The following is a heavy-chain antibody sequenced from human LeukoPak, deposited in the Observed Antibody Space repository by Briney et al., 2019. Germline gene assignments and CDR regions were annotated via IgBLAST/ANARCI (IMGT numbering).Heavy chain of an antibody. V-gene: IGHV3-53*05. CDR1: GFTVSSNY. J-gene: IGHJ4*02. D-gene: IGHD3-22*01. CDR2: IYTGGST. Sequence: GGSLRLSYAASGFTVSSNYMSWVRQAPGKGPEWVSAIYTGGSTYYADSVKGRFTISRDNSKNTLYLQMNSLRAEDTAVYYCARDLAHYDSSGLFPYWGQGTLVTVSS. CDR3: ARDLAHYDSSGLFPY.